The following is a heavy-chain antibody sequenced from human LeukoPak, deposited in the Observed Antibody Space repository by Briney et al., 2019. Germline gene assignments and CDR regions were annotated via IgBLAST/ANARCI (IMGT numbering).Heavy chain of an antibody. V-gene: IGHV3-11*04. CDR1: GFTFSDNY. J-gene: IGHJ4*02. Sequence: GGSLRLSCAASGFTFSDNYMSWIGQAPGKGLEWVSYISSSGNTTKNADSVKGRFTITRDNAKNSLYLQMNSLRAEDTAVYYCARDGGSAWFLDYWGQGTLVTVSS. D-gene: IGHD6-19*01. CDR3: ARDGGSAWFLDY. CDR2: ISSSGNTT.